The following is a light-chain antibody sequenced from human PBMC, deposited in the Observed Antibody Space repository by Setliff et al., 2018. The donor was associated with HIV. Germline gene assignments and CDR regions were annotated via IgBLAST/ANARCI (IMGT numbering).Light chain of an antibody. Sequence: QSALTQPASVSGSPGQSITISCTGTSSDVGTYNYVSWYQQHPGKAPKLMIYEVSNRPSGVSNRLSGSKSGNTASLTISGLQAEDEADYYCSSYTSNNLYVFGTGTKVTV. CDR3: SSYTSNNLYV. J-gene: IGLJ1*01. CDR1: SSDVGTYNY. CDR2: EVS. V-gene: IGLV2-14*01.